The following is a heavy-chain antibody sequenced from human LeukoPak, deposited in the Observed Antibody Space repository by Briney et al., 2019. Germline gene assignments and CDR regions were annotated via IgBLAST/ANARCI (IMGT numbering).Heavy chain of an antibody. J-gene: IGHJ4*02. CDR2: INPSGGSI. Sequence: ASVKVSCKASGYIFTSYYMYWVRQAPGQGLEWMGIINPSGGSIRYAQKFQGRVIMTRDTSTSTAYMELSSLTSEDTAVYFCARDRVGVGGNGYENWGQGTLVTVSS. CDR1: GYIFTSYY. V-gene: IGHV1-46*01. CDR3: ARDRVGVGGNGYEN. D-gene: IGHD5-24*01.